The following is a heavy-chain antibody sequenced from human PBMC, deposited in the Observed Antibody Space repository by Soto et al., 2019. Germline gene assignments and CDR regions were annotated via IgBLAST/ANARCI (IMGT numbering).Heavy chain of an antibody. J-gene: IGHJ4*02. CDR3: AKGDFDC. CDR1: GLTVTRNY. Sequence: GGSLRLSCAASGLTVTRNYMSWVRQAPGKGLEWVAIIFSDGKTYHADSVKGRFTVSRDNTKNTVDLQMNTLRAEDTAVYYCAKGDFDCWGQGTLVTVSS. CDR2: IFSDGKT. V-gene: IGHV3-53*01. D-gene: IGHD3-16*01.